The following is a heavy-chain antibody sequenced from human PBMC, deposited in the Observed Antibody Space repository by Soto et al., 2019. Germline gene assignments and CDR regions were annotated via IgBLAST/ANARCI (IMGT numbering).Heavy chain of an antibody. J-gene: IGHJ4*02. CDR3: ARGRDSGYDSPLDY. D-gene: IGHD5-12*01. V-gene: IGHV3-66*01. CDR2: IHGDGST. Sequence: EVQVVESGGGLVQPGGSLRLSCAASGFTVSSNYMSWVRQTPGQGLEWISVIHGDGSTYHADSVTGRFTITRDNSKSAVYLQMDSLRVEDTAVYYCARGRDSGYDSPLDYWGQETLVTVSA. CDR1: GFTVSSNY.